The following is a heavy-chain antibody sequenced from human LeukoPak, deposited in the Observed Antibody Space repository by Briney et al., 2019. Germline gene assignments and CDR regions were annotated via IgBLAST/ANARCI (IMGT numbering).Heavy chain of an antibody. V-gene: IGHV3-33*01. CDR1: GFAFSSYG. D-gene: IGHD3-10*01. CDR2: IWYDGSNK. J-gene: IGHJ4*02. Sequence: GGSLRLSCAASGFAFSSYGMHWVRQAQGKGLEWVAVIWYDGSNKYYADSVKGRFTISRDNSKNTLYLQMNSLRAEDTAVYYCARDHGMVRGVTDYWGQGTLVTVSS. CDR3: ARDHGMVRGVTDY.